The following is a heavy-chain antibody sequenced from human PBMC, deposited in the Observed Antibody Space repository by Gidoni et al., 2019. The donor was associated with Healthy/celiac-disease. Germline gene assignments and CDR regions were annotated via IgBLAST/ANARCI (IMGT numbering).Heavy chain of an antibody. D-gene: IGHD3-22*01. CDR3: ARTSTGGITMIDY. Sequence: QLQLQESGPGLVKPSETLSLTCTVSGGSISSSSYYWGWIRQPPGKGLEWIGSIYYSGSTYYNPSLKSRVTISVDTSKNQFSLKLSSVTAADTAVYYCARTSTGGITMIDYWGQGTLVTVSS. CDR2: IYYSGST. J-gene: IGHJ4*02. V-gene: IGHV4-39*01. CDR1: GGSISSSSYY.